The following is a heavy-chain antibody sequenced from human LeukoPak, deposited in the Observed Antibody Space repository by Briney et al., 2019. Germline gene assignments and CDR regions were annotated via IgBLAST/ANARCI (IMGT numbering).Heavy chain of an antibody. D-gene: IGHD5-18*01. CDR1: GCTFSNYS. Sequence: SVKVSCKASGCTFSNYSIIWVRQAPGQELEWMGGIIPIFGTANYAQKFQGRVTITTDQSTSPASLELSSLTSEDTAVYYCARGRYGLAETFDYWGQGTLVTVSS. CDR2: IIPIFGTA. J-gene: IGHJ4*02. V-gene: IGHV1-69*05. CDR3: ARGRYGLAETFDY.